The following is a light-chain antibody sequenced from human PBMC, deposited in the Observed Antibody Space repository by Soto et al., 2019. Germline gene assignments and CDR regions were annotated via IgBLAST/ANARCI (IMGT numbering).Light chain of an antibody. J-gene: IGKJ2*01. CDR3: QQYGRSPPMYT. Sequence: DIVLTQSPGTLSLSPGERATLSCRASQSVNSSYLAWYQQTPGQAPRLLIYGASSRATGIPDRFSGSRSGTDFTLTISRLEPEDFAVYYCQQYGRSPPMYTFGQGTKLEIK. CDR2: GAS. CDR1: QSVNSSY. V-gene: IGKV3-20*01.